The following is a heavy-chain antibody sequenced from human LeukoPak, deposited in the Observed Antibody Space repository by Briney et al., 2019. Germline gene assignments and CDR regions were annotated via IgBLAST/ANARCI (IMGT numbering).Heavy chain of an antibody. CDR3: AKGDSTVTPLYYFDY. D-gene: IGHD4-17*01. Sequence: GGSLRLSCAASGFTFSSYAMSWVRQAPGKGLEWVSPISGSGSSTYYADSVKGRFAISRDNSKNTLYLQMNSLRAEDTAVYYCAKGDSTVTPLYYFDYWGQGTLVTASS. CDR1: GFTFSSYA. J-gene: IGHJ4*02. CDR2: ISGSGSST. V-gene: IGHV3-23*01.